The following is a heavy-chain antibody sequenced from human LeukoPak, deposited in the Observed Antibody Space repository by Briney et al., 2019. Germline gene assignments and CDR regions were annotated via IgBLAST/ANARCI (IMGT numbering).Heavy chain of an antibody. CDR3: AKDYPKASGFGELLDY. D-gene: IGHD3-10*01. V-gene: IGHV3-30*18. CDR2: ISYDGSNK. CDR1: GFTFSSYG. J-gene: IGHJ4*02. Sequence: RGSLRLSCAASGFTFSSYGMHWVRQAPGKGLEWVAVISYDGSNKYYADSVKGRFTISRDNAKNSLYLQMNSLRAEDTAVYYCAKDYPKASGFGELLDYWGQGTLVTVSP.